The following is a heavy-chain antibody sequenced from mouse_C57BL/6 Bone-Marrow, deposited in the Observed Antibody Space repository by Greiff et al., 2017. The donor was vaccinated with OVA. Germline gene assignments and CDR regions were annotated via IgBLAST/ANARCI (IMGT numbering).Heavy chain of an antibody. CDR3: ARGYGYALYYAMDY. D-gene: IGHD2-14*01. CDR2: ISDGGSYT. Sequence: EVMLVESGGGLVKPGGSLKLSCAASGFTFSSYAMSWVRQTPEKRLEWVATISDGGSYTYYPDNVKGRFTISRDNAKNNLYLQMSHLKSEDTAMYYCARGYGYALYYAMDYWGQGTSVTVSS. V-gene: IGHV5-4*03. J-gene: IGHJ4*01. CDR1: GFTFSSYA.